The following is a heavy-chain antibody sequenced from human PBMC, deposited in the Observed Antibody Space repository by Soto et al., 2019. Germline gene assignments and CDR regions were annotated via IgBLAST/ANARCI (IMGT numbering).Heavy chain of an antibody. CDR2: INPSVGRA. CDR3: ARGGITGTLDY. CDR1: GYTFTSYY. Sequence: ASVKVSCKASGYTFTSYYMHWVRQATGQGLEWMGIINPSVGRANYAQKFQGRVTMTADESTSTAYMELSSLRSEDTAVYYCARGGITGTLDYWGQGTLVTVSS. V-gene: IGHV1-46*01. D-gene: IGHD1-20*01. J-gene: IGHJ4*02.